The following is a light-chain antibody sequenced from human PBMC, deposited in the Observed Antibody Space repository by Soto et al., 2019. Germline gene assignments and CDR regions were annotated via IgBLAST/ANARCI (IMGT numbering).Light chain of an antibody. CDR2: YVS. CDR3: SLYTSSSTHV. J-gene: IGLJ1*01. Sequence: QSVLTQPASLSGSPGQSITISCTGTSSDVGAYTFVSWYQQHQDKVPKLMIFYVSPRPTGVSDRFSGSKSGNTASLTISGLPPEDEDDYYCSLYTSSSTHVFGSGTKLT. V-gene: IGLV2-14*03. CDR1: SSDVGAYTF.